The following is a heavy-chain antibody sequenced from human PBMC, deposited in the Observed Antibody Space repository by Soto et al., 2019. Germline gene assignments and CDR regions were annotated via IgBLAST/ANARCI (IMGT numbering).Heavy chain of an antibody. CDR1: GGSISTGGYY. CDR2: IYYSGST. CDR3: ARGLSVTFFDN. D-gene: IGHD4-17*01. Sequence: QVQLQESGPGLVKPSQTLSLTCTVSGGSISTGGYYWTWIRQHPGKGLEWIGYIYYSGSTYYNPSLQSRVTISVDTSKNQFSLKLSSVTAADTAVYYCARGLSVTFFDNWGQGTLVTVSS. J-gene: IGHJ4*02. V-gene: IGHV4-31*03.